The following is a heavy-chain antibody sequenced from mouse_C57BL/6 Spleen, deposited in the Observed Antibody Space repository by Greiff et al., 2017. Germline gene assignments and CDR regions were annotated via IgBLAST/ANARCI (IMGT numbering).Heavy chain of an antibody. Sequence: QVQLKQSGAELVKPGASVKLSCKASGYTFTSYWMHWVKQRPGRGLEWIGRIDPTSGGTKYNEKFKSKATLTVDKPSSSAYMQLSSLTSEDSEVYYCARNGYYGRSYDYGGQGTTLTVSS. V-gene: IGHV1-72*01. J-gene: IGHJ2*01. CDR3: ARNGYYGRSYDY. CDR1: GYTFTSYW. CDR2: IDPTSGGT. D-gene: IGHD1-1*01.